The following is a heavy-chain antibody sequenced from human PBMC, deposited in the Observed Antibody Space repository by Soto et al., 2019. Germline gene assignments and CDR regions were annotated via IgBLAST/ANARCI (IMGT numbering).Heavy chain of an antibody. CDR1: GFTFNNYA. D-gene: IGHD1-7*01. CDR3: AKGPGQIWNSDY. CDR2: ISHSGGTT. V-gene: IGHV3-23*01. J-gene: IGHJ4*02. Sequence: EVQLLESGGGSVQPGGSLRLSCAASGFTFNNYAMHWVRRPLGKGLDWVSSISHSGGTTYYADSVKGRFSISRDSLAGRLFLQMNGLTAEERALYYCAKGPGQIWNSDYWRQGTLVTVSP.